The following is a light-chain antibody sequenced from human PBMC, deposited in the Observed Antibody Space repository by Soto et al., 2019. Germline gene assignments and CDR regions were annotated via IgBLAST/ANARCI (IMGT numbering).Light chain of an antibody. CDR3: ILYMGSGIWV. CDR2: STN. V-gene: IGLV8-61*01. J-gene: IGLJ3*02. Sequence: QTVVTQEPSFSVSPGRTVTLTCGVSSASVSTSYYPSWFQQTPGQAPRTLIHSTNTRSSGVPDRFSGSILGNKAALTITGAQADDESDYYCILYMGSGIWVFGGGTKLTVL. CDR1: SASVSTSYY.